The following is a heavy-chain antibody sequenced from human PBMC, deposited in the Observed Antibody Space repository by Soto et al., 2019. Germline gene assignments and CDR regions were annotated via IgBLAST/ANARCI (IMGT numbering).Heavy chain of an antibody. CDR1: GFTFSSYG. CDR3: AKGRGRAEYFQH. V-gene: IGHV3-30*18. J-gene: IGHJ1*01. CDR2: ISYDGSNK. Sequence: QVQLVKSGGGVVQPGRSLRLSCAASGFTFSSYGMHWVRQAPGKGLEWVAVISYDGSNKYYADSVKGRFTISRDNSKNTLYLQMNSLRAEDTAVYYCAKGRGRAEYFQHWGQGTLVTVSS.